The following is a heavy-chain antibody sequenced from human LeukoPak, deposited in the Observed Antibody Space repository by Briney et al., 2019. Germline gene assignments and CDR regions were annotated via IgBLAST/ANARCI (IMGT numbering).Heavy chain of an antibody. J-gene: IGHJ3*02. V-gene: IGHV3-9*01. CDR2: ISWNSGSI. CDR1: GFTFDDYA. D-gene: IGHD5-18*01. CDR3: AKASGYSYGYGAFDI. Sequence: GGSLRLSCAASGFTFDDYAMHWVRQAPGKGLEWVSGISWNSGSIGYADSVKGRFTISRDNAKNSLYLQMNSLRAEDTALHYCAKASGYSYGYGAFDIWGQGTMVTVSS.